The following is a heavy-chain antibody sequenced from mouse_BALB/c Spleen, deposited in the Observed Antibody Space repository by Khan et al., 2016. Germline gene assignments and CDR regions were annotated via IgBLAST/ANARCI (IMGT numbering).Heavy chain of an antibody. J-gene: IGHJ2*01. D-gene: IGHD2-1*01. CDR1: GYSFTGYY. CDR2: VNPNNGGT. V-gene: IGHV1-18*01. Sequence: VQLKQSGPDLVKPGASVNITCKVSGYSFTGYYMHWVKESHGKSLEWIGRVNPNNGGTSYNQKFKSKATITGDKSSSIAYMELRSLTSEDSAVYYCASWAGHYVSWGQGTTLTVYS. CDR3: ASWAGHYVS.